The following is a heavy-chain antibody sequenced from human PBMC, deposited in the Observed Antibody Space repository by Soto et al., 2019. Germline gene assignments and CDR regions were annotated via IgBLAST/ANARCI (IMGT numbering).Heavy chain of an antibody. J-gene: IGHJ2*01. CDR2: ISGSGGST. CDR1: GFTFSSYA. CDR3: AKSGDSSGYYHWFFDL. D-gene: IGHD3-22*01. Sequence: GGSLRLSCAASGFTFSSYAMSWVRQAPGKGLEWVSTISGSGGSTYNADSVKGRFTISRDNSKNTLYLQMNSLRAEDTAVYYCAKSGDSSGYYHWFFDLWGRGTLVTVSS. V-gene: IGHV3-23*01.